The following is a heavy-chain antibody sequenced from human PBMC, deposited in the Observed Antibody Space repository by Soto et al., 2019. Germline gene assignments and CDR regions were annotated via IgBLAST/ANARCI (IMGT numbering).Heavy chain of an antibody. V-gene: IGHV1-69*13. D-gene: IGHD2-21*02. Sequence: VKVSCKASGGTFSTFGISWVRQAPGQGLEWMGGIIPFFGTARYSQKFEDRITITADESTNTVYMDLRSLTSEDTAIYYCAKSAPMDAGDKYYYDFWGQGALVTVSS. CDR2: IIPFFGTA. CDR3: AKSAPMDAGDKYYYDF. CDR1: GGTFSTFG. J-gene: IGHJ4*02.